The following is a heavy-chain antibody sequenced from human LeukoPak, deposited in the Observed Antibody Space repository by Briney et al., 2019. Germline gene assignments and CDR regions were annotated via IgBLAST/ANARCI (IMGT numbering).Heavy chain of an antibody. Sequence: SETLSLTCAVSGGSISSSNWWSWVRQPPGKGLEWIGEIYHSGSTNYNPSLKSRVTISVDKSKNQFSLKLSSVTAADTAVYYCAGGRSIAAAGICDWGQGTLVTVSS. CDR3: AGGRSIAAAGICD. CDR1: GGSISSSNW. V-gene: IGHV4-4*02. J-gene: IGHJ4*02. D-gene: IGHD6-13*01. CDR2: IYHSGST.